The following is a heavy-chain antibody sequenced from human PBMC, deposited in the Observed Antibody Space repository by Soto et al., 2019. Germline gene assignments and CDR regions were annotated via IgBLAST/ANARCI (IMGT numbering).Heavy chain of an antibody. Sequence: SETLSLTCTVSGGSISSGDYYWSWIRQPPGKGLEWIGYIYYSGSTYYNPSLKSRVTISVDTSKNQFSLKLSSVTAADTAVYYCARVEGIAVAGTYNYWGQGTLVTVSA. D-gene: IGHD6-19*01. V-gene: IGHV4-30-4*01. CDR3: ARVEGIAVAGTYNY. CDR1: GGSISSGDYY. CDR2: IYYSGST. J-gene: IGHJ4*02.